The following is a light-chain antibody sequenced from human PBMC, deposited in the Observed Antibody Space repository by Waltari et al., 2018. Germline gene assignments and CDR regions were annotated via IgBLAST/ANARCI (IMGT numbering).Light chain of an antibody. J-gene: IGKJ5*01. CDR2: WAS. Sequence: DIMMTQSPDSLAVSLGERATINCKSSQSVLYNSNNKNYLAWYQQKPGQPPQLLIYWASTRESGVPDRFSGSGSGTDFTLTISSLQAEDVAVYYCQQYYSTITFGQGTRLEIK. V-gene: IGKV4-1*01. CDR1: QSVLYNSNNKNY. CDR3: QQYYSTIT.